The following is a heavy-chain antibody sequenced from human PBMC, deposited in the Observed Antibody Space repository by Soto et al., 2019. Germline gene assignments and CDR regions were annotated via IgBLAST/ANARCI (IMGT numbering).Heavy chain of an antibody. V-gene: IGHV3-23*01. CDR3: AEDRLDTAMIAYHFDY. CDR2: ISGSGGST. Sequence: GGSLRLSCAASGFTFSSYAMSWVRQAPGKGLEWVSVISGSGGSTYYADSVKGRFTISRDNSKSTLYLQINSLRAEDTAIYYCAEDRLDTAMIAYHFDYWGQGTLVTVSS. J-gene: IGHJ4*02. D-gene: IGHD5-18*01. CDR1: GFTFSSYA.